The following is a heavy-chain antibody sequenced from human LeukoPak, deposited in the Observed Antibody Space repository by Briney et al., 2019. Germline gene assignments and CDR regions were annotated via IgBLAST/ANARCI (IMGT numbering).Heavy chain of an antibody. Sequence: SETLSLACTVYGGSISSSSYYWGWIRQPPGKGLEWIGSIYYSGSTYYNPSLKSRVTISVDTSKNQFSLKLSSVTAADTAVYYCARRSMIFMGRDWFDPWGQGTLVTVSS. V-gene: IGHV4-39*01. D-gene: IGHD3-22*01. CDR3: ARRSMIFMGRDWFDP. CDR1: GGSISSSSYY. J-gene: IGHJ5*02. CDR2: IYYSGST.